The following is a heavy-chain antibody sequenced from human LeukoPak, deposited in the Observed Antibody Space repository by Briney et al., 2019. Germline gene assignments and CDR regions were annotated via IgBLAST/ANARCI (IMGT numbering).Heavy chain of an antibody. CDR3: ARDVQLWFDY. J-gene: IGHJ5*01. D-gene: IGHD5-18*01. V-gene: IGHV3-33*01. CDR2: IWYDGSNK. CDR1: GFTFSSYG. Sequence: PGRSLRVSCAASGFTFSSYGMHWVRQAPGKGLEWVAVIWYDGSNKYYADSVKGRFTISRDNSKNTLYLQMNSLRAEDTAVYYCARDVQLWFDYWGQGTLVTVSS.